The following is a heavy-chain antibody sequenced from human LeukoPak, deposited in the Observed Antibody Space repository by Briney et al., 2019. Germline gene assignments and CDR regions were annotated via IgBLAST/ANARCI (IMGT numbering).Heavy chain of an antibody. CDR2: ISNDGGGT. D-gene: IGHD3-22*01. Sequence: GGSLRLSCAASGFNLGSYGMSWVRQAPGKGLEWVSSISNDGGGTFSADSVRGRFTISRDNSKDTLFLQMDSLRAEDTALYFCAKGSSGYFFDHWGQGSLVTVSS. J-gene: IGHJ4*02. V-gene: IGHV3-23*01. CDR1: GFNLGSYG. CDR3: AKGSSGYFFDH.